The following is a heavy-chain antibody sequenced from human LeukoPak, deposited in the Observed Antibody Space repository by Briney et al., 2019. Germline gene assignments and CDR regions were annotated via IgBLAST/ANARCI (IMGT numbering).Heavy chain of an antibody. CDR2: IYLGDSDT. V-gene: IGHV5-51*01. J-gene: IGHJ6*02. CDR1: GYSFTSYC. Sequence: GESLKISCKGSGYSFTSYCIGWVRLMPGKGLEWMGIIYLGDSDTRYSPSFQGQVTISADKSISTAYLQWSSLKASDTAMYYCARHDGATVYYYYGMDVWGQGTTVTVSS. CDR3: ARHDGATVYYYYGMDV. D-gene: IGHD2-8*01.